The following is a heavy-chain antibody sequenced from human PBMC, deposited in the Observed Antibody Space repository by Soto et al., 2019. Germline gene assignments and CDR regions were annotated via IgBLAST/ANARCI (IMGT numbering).Heavy chain of an antibody. CDR3: ARVGRDNYYDSSGYSYFDY. CDR2: IYHSGST. CDR1: GGSISSGGYS. J-gene: IGHJ4*02. V-gene: IGHV4-30-2*01. D-gene: IGHD3-22*01. Sequence: LSLPCAVSGGSISSGGYSWSWIRQPPGKGLEWIGYIYHSGSTYYNPSLKSRVTISVDRSKNQFSLKLSSVTAADTAVYYCARVGRDNYYDSSGYSYFDYWGQGTLVTVSS.